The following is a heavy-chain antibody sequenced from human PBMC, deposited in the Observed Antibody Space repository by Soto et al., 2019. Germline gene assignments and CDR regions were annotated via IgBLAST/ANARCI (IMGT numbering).Heavy chain of an antibody. D-gene: IGHD3-3*01. Sequence: GKGRELVSAIRRNGGSTYYADSVKGRFTISRDNSKNTLYLQMNRLRAEDTAVYYCAKARAQYYDFWSGYPVDYWGQGTLVTVSS. J-gene: IGHJ4*02. CDR3: AKARAQYYDFWSGYPVDY. CDR2: IRRNGGST. V-gene: IGHV3-23*01.